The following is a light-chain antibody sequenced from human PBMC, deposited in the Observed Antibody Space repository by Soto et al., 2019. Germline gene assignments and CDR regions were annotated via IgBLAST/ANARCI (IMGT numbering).Light chain of an antibody. Sequence: QSVLTQPASVSGSPGQSITISCTGTSSDVGGYNYVSWYQQHPGKAPKLMIYNVSNRPSGFSNRFSGSKSGNTASLTISGLQAEDEGHYYCSSFTSTNTVLFGGGTKVTVL. CDR3: SSFTSTNTVL. CDR2: NVS. V-gene: IGLV2-14*01. CDR1: SSDVGGYNY. J-gene: IGLJ2*01.